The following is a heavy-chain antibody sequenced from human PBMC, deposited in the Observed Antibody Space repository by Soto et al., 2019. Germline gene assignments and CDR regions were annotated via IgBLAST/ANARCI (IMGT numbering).Heavy chain of an antibody. V-gene: IGHV3-23*01. D-gene: IGHD2-21*02. CDR3: AKGVTSGPYYFDY. J-gene: IGHJ4*02. CDR1: GFTFNKYG. Sequence: GGSLRLSCAASGFTFNKYGMSWVRQAPGKGLEWVSAISFGGSAIHYTDSVKGRFTISRDNSKNTLYLQMNSLRAEDTAVYYCAKGVTSGPYYFDYWGQGTLVTVSS. CDR2: ISFGGSAI.